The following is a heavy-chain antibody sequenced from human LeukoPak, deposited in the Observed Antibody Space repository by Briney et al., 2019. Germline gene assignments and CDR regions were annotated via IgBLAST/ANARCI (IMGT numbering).Heavy chain of an antibody. CDR2: INAGNGNT. Sequence: ASVKVSCKASGYTFTSYAMHWVRQAPGQRLEWKGWINAGNGNTKYSQKFQGRVTITRDTSASTAYMELSSLRSEDTAVYYCARGLGGRRVYYYYGMDVWGKGTTVTVSS. J-gene: IGHJ6*04. V-gene: IGHV1-3*01. CDR3: ARGLGGRRVYYYYGMDV. CDR1: GYTFTSYA. D-gene: IGHD3-16*01.